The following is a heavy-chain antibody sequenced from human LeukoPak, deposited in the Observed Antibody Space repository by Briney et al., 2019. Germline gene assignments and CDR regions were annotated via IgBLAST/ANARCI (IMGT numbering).Heavy chain of an antibody. CDR1: GYTFTGYY. V-gene: IGHV1-2*06. J-gene: IGHJ5*02. Sequence: ASVKVSCKASGYTFTGYYMLWVRQAPGQGLEWMGRINPNSGGTNYAQKSQGRVTMTRDTSISTAYMELSRLRSDDTTVYYCARGELVGLGATSAGWFDPWGQGTLVTVSS. CDR3: ARGELVGLGATSAGWFDP. D-gene: IGHD1-26*01. CDR2: INPNSGGT.